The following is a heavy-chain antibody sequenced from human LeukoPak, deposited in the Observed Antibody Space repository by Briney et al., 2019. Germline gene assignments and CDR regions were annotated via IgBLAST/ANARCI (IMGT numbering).Heavy chain of an antibody. CDR2: IYYSGST. D-gene: IGHD3-3*01. Sequence: PSETLSLTCTVSGGSISSSSYYWGWIRQPPGKGLEWIGSIYYSGSTYYNPSLKSRVTISVDTSKNQFSLKLSSVTAADTAVYYCARSRGFLEWLSIDYWGQGTLVTVSS. J-gene: IGHJ4*02. CDR1: GGSISSSSYY. V-gene: IGHV4-39*01. CDR3: ARSRGFLEWLSIDY.